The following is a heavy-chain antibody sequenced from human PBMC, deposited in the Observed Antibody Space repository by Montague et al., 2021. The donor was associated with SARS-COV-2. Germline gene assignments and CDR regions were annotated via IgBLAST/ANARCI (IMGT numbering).Heavy chain of an antibody. V-gene: IGHV4-39*01. CDR1: GGSVSSISSH. D-gene: IGHD4-17*01. J-gene: IGHJ4*02. Sequence: SETLSLTCTVSGGSVSSISSHWGWLRQPPGKGLEYIGSFYYAGGTQYNPSLESRVTISIDTSTDQFSLKMNSVTAADTAVYFCARLYGSSFDYWGQGTLVTVSS. CDR3: ARLYGSSFDY. CDR2: FYYAGGT.